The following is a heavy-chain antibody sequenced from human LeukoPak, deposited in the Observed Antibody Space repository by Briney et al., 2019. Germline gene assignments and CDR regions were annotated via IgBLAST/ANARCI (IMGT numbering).Heavy chain of an antibody. J-gene: IGHJ5*02. CDR2: TIPIFGTA. CDR1: GGTLSSYA. D-gene: IGHD2-15*01. V-gene: IGHV1-69*13. CDR3: AGIYCSGGSCYHWFDP. Sequence: SVKVSCKASGGTLSSYAISWVRQAPGQGLEWMGGTIPIFGTANYAQKFQGRVTITADESTSTAYMELSSLRSEDTAVYYCAGIYCSGGSCYHWFDPWGQGTLVTVSS.